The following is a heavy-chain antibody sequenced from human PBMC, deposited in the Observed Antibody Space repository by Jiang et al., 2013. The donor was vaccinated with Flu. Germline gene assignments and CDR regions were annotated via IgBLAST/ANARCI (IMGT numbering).Heavy chain of an antibody. V-gene: IGHV2-5*01. Sequence: SPSLKSRLTITKDTSKNQVVLTMTNMDPVDTATYYCAHRRGRSPHFDYWGQGTLVTVSS. J-gene: IGHJ4*02. CDR3: AHRRGRSPHFDY. D-gene: IGHD2-15*01.